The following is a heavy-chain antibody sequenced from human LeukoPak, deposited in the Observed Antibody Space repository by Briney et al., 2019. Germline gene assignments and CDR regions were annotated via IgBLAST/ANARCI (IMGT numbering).Heavy chain of an antibody. CDR3: ARGTPFSSSWYY. CDR1: GGSITSSGYY. CDR2: IYYSGST. D-gene: IGHD6-13*01. Sequence: SETLSLTCAVSGGSITSSGYYWGWIRQPPGKGLEWIGSIYYSGSTNYNPSLKSRVTISVDTSKNQFSLKLSSVTAADTAVYYCARGTPFSSSWYYWGQGTLVTVSS. V-gene: IGHV4-39*07. J-gene: IGHJ4*02.